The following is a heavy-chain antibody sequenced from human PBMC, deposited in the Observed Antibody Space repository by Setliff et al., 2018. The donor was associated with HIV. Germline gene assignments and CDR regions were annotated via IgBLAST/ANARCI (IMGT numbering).Heavy chain of an antibody. CDR2: IRSKAYGGAT. CDR3: QTNYYDTSGYYYEARNYFEY. D-gene: IGHD3-22*01. CDR1: GFTFGDHA. V-gene: IGHV3-49*04. Sequence: GGSLRLSCTASGFTFGDHAMSWVRQAPGRGLEWVGFIRSKAYGGATKYAASVKGRFTISRDDSKRIAYLQMNSLKTEDTAVYYCQTNYYDTSGYYYEARNYFEYWGQGTLVTVSS. J-gene: IGHJ4*02.